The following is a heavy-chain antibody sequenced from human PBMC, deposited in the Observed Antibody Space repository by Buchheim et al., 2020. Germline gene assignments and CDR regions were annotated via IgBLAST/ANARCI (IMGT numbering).Heavy chain of an antibody. D-gene: IGHD4-11*01. CDR3: SRAVTAKYYGMDV. CDR2: IYYSGIT. J-gene: IGHJ6*02. CDR1: GGSFSSNRYY. V-gene: IGHV4-39*07. Sequence: QLQLQESGPGLVKPSETLSLTCTVSGGSFSSNRYYWGWIRQPPGKGLEWIGNIYYSGITYYNPSLQSPVTISIDTSKHQFSLKLRSVTAADMAVYYCSRAVTAKYYGMDVWGQGTT.